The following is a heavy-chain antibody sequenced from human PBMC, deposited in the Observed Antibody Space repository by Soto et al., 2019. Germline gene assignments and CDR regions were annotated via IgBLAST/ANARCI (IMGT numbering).Heavy chain of an antibody. J-gene: IGHJ4*02. CDR3: ARIYRINYDCDY. CDR1: GFSLSDARVG. Sequence: SGPTLVNPTETLTLTCTVSGFSLSDARVGVSWIRQPPGKALEWLAHIFSNDEKSYNTSLRSRLSISKDTSKSQVVLTMTDLDPVDTATYYCARIYRINYDCDYWGQGTLVTVSS. D-gene: IGHD1-7*01. V-gene: IGHV2-26*01. CDR2: IFSNDEK.